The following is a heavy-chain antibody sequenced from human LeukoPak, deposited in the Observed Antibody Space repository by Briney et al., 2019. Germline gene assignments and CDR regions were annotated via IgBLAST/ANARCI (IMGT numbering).Heavy chain of an antibody. CDR1: RVTFTNST. J-gene: IGHJ6*03. V-gene: IGHV1-69*08. CDR2: VIPLFGTS. CDR3: ARGSYFDVLSGFYYSHMDV. D-gene: IGHD3-3*01. Sequence: SVTVSCKTSRVTFTNSTLNWVRQAPGQGLAWMGRVIPLFGTSNYAPKFRGRVSITADTSTSTAYLEMSSLTSDDTALYYCARGSYFDVLSGFYYSHMDVWGEGTTVTVS.